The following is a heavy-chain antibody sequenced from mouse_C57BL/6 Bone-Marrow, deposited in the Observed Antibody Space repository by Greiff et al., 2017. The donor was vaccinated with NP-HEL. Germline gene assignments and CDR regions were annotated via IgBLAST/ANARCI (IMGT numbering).Heavy chain of an antibody. CDR2: INSDGGST. CDR1: EYEFPSHD. Sequence: DVQLQESGGGLVQPGESLKLSCESNEYEFPSHDMSWVRKTPEKRLELVAAINSDGGSTYYPDTMERRFIISRDNTMKTLYLQMSSLRSEDTALYYCARKDYGSSSFAYWGQGTLVTVSA. CDR3: ARKDYGSSSFAY. V-gene: IGHV5-2*01. J-gene: IGHJ3*01. D-gene: IGHD1-1*01.